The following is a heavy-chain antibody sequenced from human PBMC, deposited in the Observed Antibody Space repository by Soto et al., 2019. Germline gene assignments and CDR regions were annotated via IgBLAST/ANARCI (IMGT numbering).Heavy chain of an antibody. Sequence: ASVKVSCKVSGYTLTELSMPWVRQAPGKGLEWMGGFDPEDGETIYAQKFQGRVTMTEDTSTDTAYMELSSLRSEDTAVYYCATVEGCGEGFFDHWGQGTLVTVSS. CDR3: ATVEGCGEGFFDH. V-gene: IGHV1-24*01. D-gene: IGHD4-17*01. J-gene: IGHJ4*02. CDR1: GYTLTELS. CDR2: FDPEDGET.